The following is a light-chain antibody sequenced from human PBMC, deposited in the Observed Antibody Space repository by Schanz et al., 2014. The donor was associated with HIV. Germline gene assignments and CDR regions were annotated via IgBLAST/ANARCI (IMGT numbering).Light chain of an antibody. CDR2: EVS. J-gene: IGLJ3*02. CDR3: GSCSTTNTCT. Sequence: QSALTQPASVSGSPGQSITISCTGVSSDVNGYDYVSWYQQHPGKAPKLMIYEVSKRPSGVPDRFSGSKSGNTASLTISGLQAEDEADYYCGSCSTTNTCTFGGGTKLTVL. CDR1: SSDVNGYDY. V-gene: IGLV2-14*01.